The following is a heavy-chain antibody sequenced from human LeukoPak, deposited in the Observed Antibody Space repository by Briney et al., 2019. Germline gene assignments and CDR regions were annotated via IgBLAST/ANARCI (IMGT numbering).Heavy chain of an antibody. V-gene: IGHV4-59*01. CDR2: IYYSGST. Sequence: NPSETLSLTCTVSGGSISSYYWSWIRQPPGKGLEWIGYIYYSGSTNYNPSLKSRVTISVDTSKNQFSLKLSSVTAADTAVCYCARDTPRLAPLGQWGQGTLVTVSS. J-gene: IGHJ4*02. CDR1: GGSISSYY. D-gene: IGHD3-16*01. CDR3: ARDTPRLAPLGQ.